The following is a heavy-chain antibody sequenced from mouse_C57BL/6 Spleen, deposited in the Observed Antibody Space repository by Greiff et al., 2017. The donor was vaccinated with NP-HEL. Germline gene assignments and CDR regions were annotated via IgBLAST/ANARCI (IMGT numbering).Heavy chain of an antibody. Sequence: VQLQQSGPGMVKPSQSLSLTCTVTGYSITSGYDWHWIRHFPGNKLEWMGYISYSGSTNYNPSLQSRISITHDTPQNHFFLKLNSVTTEDTATYYCARAGGSAWFAYWGQGTLVTVSA. CDR3: ARAGGSAWFAY. D-gene: IGHD1-1*02. J-gene: IGHJ3*01. V-gene: IGHV3-1*01. CDR1: GYSITSGYD. CDR2: ISYSGST.